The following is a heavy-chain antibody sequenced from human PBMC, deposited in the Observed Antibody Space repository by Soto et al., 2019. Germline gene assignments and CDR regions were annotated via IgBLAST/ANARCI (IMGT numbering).Heavy chain of an antibody. CDR2: IYYSGST. CDR3: ARHYDSSGTDY. V-gene: IGHV4-59*01. CDR1: GGSISSYY. D-gene: IGHD3-22*01. Sequence: PSETLSLTCTVSGGSISSYYWSWIRQPPGKGLEWIGYIYYSGSTNYNPSLKSRVTISVDTSKNQFSLKLSSVTAADTAVYYCARHYDSSGTDYWGQGTLVTVSS. J-gene: IGHJ4*02.